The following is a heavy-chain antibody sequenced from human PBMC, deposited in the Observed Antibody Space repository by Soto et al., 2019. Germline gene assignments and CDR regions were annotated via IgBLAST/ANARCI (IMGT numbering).Heavy chain of an antibody. Sequence: QVQLVQSGAEVKKPGSSVKVSCKASGGTFSSYTISWVRQAPGQGLEWMGRIIPILGIANYAQKFQGRVTITADKPTSTAYMELSSLRSEDTAVYYCARDADYDFWSGYPRLYYYYMDVWGKGTTVTVSS. CDR3: ARDADYDFWSGYPRLYYYYMDV. CDR2: IIPILGIA. D-gene: IGHD3-3*01. V-gene: IGHV1-69*08. CDR1: GGTFSSYT. J-gene: IGHJ6*03.